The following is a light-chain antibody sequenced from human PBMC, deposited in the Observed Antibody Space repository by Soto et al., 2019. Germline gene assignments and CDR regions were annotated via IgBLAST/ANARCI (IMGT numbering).Light chain of an antibody. Sequence: SVLTQPPAASGSPGQSVTISCTGSSSDVGGYKYVSWYQQHPGKAPKLLIYEVNQRPSGVPDRFSGSKSGNTASLTVSGLQAEDEGDYYCQSYDSSLSGYVFGTGTKVTVL. V-gene: IGLV2-8*01. CDR3: QSYDSSLSGYV. CDR2: EVN. J-gene: IGLJ1*01. CDR1: SSDVGGYKY.